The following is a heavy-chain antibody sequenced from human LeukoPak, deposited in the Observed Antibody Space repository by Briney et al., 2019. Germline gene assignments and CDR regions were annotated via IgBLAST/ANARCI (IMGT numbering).Heavy chain of an antibody. Sequence: SETLSLTCTVSGGSISSSDYYWGRLRQPPGERLEWIGTIYYNGNTYYNPPLQSRVIISVDTSKNQCSLKLTSVTAPDTAVYYCARTVGTDRFDYWGQGILVTVSS. J-gene: IGHJ4*02. V-gene: IGHV4-39*01. CDR3: ARTVGTDRFDY. D-gene: IGHD1-26*01. CDR2: IYYNGNT. CDR1: GGSISSSDYY.